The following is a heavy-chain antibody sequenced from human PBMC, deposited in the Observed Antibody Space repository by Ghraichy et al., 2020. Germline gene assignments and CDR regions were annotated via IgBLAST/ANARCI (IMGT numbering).Heavy chain of an antibody. Sequence: SETLSLSCNISGASIYSSYWSWIRQPAGKGLEWIGRLSTDGTTRHNPALTGRVTVSGDTSKNRLSLKMTSVTAADTAVYYCARDHYDLSTGSYDSFDIWGRGTMVTVSS. CDR1: GASIYSSY. J-gene: IGHJ3*02. V-gene: IGHV4-4*07. D-gene: IGHD3-3*01. CDR2: LSTDGTT. CDR3: ARDHYDLSTGSYDSFDI.